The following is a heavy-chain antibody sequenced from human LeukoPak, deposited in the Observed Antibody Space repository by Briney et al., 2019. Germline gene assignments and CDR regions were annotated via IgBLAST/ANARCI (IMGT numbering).Heavy chain of an antibody. CDR2: IKQDGSEQ. CDR1: GFTFSSYW. V-gene: IGHV3-7*01. Sequence: PGGSLRLSCEASGFTFSSYWMNWVRQAPGKGLERVANIKQDGSEQYYVDSVKGRFTISRDNAKNLLYLQMNSLRAEDTAVYYCARPFSHSSGWYYDYWGQGTLVTVSS. J-gene: IGHJ4*02. CDR3: ARPFSHSSGWYYDY. D-gene: IGHD6-19*01.